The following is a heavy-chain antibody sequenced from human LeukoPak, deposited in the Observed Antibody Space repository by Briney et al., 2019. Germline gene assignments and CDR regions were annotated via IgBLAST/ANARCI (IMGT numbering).Heavy chain of an antibody. D-gene: IGHD3-22*01. CDR2: INPSGGST. CDR1: GYTFTSYY. V-gene: IGHV1-46*01. Sequence: ASVKVSCKASGYTFTSYYMHWVRQAPGQGLEWMGIINPSGGSTSYAQKFQGRVTMTRDTSTSTVHMELSSLRSEDTAVYYCARGDEVTYYCDSSGSYWGQGTLVTVSS. J-gene: IGHJ1*01. CDR3: ARGDEVTYYCDSSGSY.